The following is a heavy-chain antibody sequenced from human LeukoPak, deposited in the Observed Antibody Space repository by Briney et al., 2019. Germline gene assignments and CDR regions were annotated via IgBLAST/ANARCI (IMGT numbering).Heavy chain of an antibody. J-gene: IGHJ4*02. CDR2: IDYSGST. Sequence: HSETLSLTRTVSGAFISSYYWSWIRQPPGKGLEWIGYIDYSGSTNYNPSLKSRVSISVDTSKNQFSLKLSSVTAADTAVYYCARHYYSDPFDYWGQGTLVTVSS. V-gene: IGHV4-59*01. CDR3: ARHYYSDPFDY. D-gene: IGHD4-17*01. CDR1: GAFISSYY.